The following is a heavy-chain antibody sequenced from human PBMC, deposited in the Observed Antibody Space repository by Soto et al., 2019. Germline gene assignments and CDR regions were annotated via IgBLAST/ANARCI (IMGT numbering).Heavy chain of an antibody. CDR2: INPSGGST. V-gene: IGHV1-46*01. CDR1: GYTFTSYY. CDR3: ARGGYCSGGSCYSYY. Sequence: QVQLVQSGAEVKKPGASVKVSCKASGYTFTSYYMHWVRQAPGQGLEWMGIINPSGGSTSYAQKFEGRVSMTRDTSTSTGYRELSSLRSEDTAVYYCARGGYCSGGSCYSYYWGQGTLVTVSS. D-gene: IGHD2-15*01. J-gene: IGHJ4*02.